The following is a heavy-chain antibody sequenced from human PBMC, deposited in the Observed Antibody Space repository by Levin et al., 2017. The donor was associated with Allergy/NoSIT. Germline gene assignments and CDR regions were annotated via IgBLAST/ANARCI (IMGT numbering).Heavy chain of an antibody. CDR1: GFTFSNVW. J-gene: IGHJ4*02. D-gene: IGHD2-21*02. CDR2: IKSKTDGETR. CDR3: LTTLITSDCYKAY. Sequence: GGSLRLSCAASGFTFSNVWMDWVRQAPGKGLEWVGRIKSKTDGETRDYAAPVKDRFTISRDDSKNTLYLQMNSLKTEDTAVYYCLTTLITSDCYKAYWGQGTLVTVSS. V-gene: IGHV3-15*01.